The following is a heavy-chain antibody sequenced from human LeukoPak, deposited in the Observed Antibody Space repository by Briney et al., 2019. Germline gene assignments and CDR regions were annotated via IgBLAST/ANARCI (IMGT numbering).Heavy chain of an antibody. J-gene: IGHJ3*02. CDR2: IRYDGSNK. CDR3: AKDLTGTDDAFDI. D-gene: IGHD7-27*01. CDR1: GFTFSSYG. Sequence: GGSLRLSCAASGFTFSSYGMHWVRQPPGKELEWVAFIRYDGSNKYYADSVKGRFTISRDNSKNTLYLQMNSLRAEDTAVYYCAKDLTGTDDAFDIWGQGTMVTVSS. V-gene: IGHV3-30*02.